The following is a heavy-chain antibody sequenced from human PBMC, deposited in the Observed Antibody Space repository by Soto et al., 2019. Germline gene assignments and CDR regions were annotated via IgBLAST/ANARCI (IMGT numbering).Heavy chain of an antibody. CDR2: IIPILGIA. Sequence: EASVKVSCKASGGTFSSYTISWVRQAPGQGLEWMGRIIPILGIANYAQKFQGRVTITADKSTSTAYMELSSLRSEDTAVYYCASGSMGLPPIQNWFDPWGQGTLVTVSS. J-gene: IGHJ5*02. V-gene: IGHV1-69*02. D-gene: IGHD1-7*01. CDR1: GGTFSSYT. CDR3: ASGSMGLPPIQNWFDP.